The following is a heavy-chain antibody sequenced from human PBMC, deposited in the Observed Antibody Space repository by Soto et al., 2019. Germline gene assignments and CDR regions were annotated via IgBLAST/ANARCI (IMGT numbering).Heavy chain of an antibody. CDR1: GGSISNFY. J-gene: IGHJ4*02. CDR2: ISYSGNT. Sequence: SETLSLTCTVSGGSISNFYWSWMRQPPGKGLEWIGYISYSGNTNYNPSLKSRVSISVDTSKNQLSLNLTSVTAADTAVYYCARAPMVLSRSYFDSWGQGTPVTVSS. D-gene: IGHD2-8*01. V-gene: IGHV4-59*01. CDR3: ARAPMVLSRSYFDS.